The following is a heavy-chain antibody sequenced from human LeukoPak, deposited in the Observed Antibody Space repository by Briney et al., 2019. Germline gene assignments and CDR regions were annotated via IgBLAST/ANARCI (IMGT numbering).Heavy chain of an antibody. CDR3: ARVPLVVVTSVHYMDV. V-gene: IGHV3-23*01. J-gene: IGHJ6*03. CDR1: GFTFSSYA. D-gene: IGHD3-22*01. CDR2: ISGSGGST. Sequence: GGSLRLSCAASGFTFSSYAMSWVRQAPGKGLEWVSAISGSGGSTYYADSVKGRFTISRDNSKNTLYLQMNSLRAEDTAVYYCARVPLVVVTSVHYMDVWGKGTTVTVSS.